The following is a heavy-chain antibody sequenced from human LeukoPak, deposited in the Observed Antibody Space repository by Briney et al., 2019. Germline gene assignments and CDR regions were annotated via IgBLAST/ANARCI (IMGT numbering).Heavy chain of an antibody. D-gene: IGHD1-26*01. Sequence: SSETLSLTCTVSGGSISSYYWSWIRQPPGKGLEWIGYTYYSGSTNYNPSLKSRVTISVDTSKNQFSLKLSSVTAADTAVYYCASLYSGSYNTGSFDYFNYWGQGTLVTVSS. CDR1: GGSISSYY. V-gene: IGHV4-59*01. J-gene: IGHJ4*02. CDR3: ASLYSGSYNTGSFDYFNY. CDR2: TYYSGST.